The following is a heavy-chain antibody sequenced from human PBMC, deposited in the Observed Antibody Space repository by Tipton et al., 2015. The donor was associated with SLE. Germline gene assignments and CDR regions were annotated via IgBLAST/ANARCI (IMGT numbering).Heavy chain of an antibody. J-gene: IGHJ6*03. CDR1: GGSMSTYY. Sequence: GLVKPSETLSLTRTVSGGSMSTYYWSWIRQPPGKGLEWIGYIYYSGSTNYNPSLKSRVTISVDTSRSQFSLKLTSVTAADTAIYYCARDLNGYNRGYYYYMDVWGKGTTVSVSS. CDR3: ARDLNGYNRGYYYYMDV. V-gene: IGHV4-59*01. D-gene: IGHD5-24*01. CDR2: IYYSGST.